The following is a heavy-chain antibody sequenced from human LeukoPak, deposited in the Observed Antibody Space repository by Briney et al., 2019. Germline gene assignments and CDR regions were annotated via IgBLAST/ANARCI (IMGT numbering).Heavy chain of an antibody. V-gene: IGHV3-74*01. CDR3: ARDGVTPYYYYYMDV. D-gene: IGHD2-21*02. CDR1: GFTFSSYW. J-gene: IGHJ6*03. CDR2: INSDGSST. Sequence: GGSLRLSCAASGFTFSSYWMHWVRQAPGEGLMWVSRINSDGSSTSYADSVKGRFTISRDNAKNTLYLQMNSLRAEDTAVYYCARDGVTPYYYYYMDVWGKGTTVTVSS.